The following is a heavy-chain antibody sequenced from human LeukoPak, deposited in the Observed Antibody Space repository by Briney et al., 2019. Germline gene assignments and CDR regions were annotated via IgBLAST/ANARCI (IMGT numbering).Heavy chain of an antibody. Sequence: ASVKVSCKVSGYTLTELSMHWVRQAPGKGLEWMGGFDPEDGETIYAQKFQGRVTMTEDTSTVTAYMELSSLRSEDTAVYYCARYVITMVRVYWFGPWGQGTLVTVSS. CDR1: GYTLTELS. CDR2: FDPEDGET. D-gene: IGHD3-10*01. J-gene: IGHJ5*02. V-gene: IGHV1-24*01. CDR3: ARYVITMVRVYWFGP.